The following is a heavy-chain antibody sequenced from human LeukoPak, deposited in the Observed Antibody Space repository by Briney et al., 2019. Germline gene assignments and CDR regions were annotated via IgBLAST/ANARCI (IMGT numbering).Heavy chain of an antibody. CDR3: ARDPGSSGWYYFDY. V-gene: IGHV1-2*04. Sequence: GASVTVSCKASGYTFTGYYMHWVRQAPGQGLEWMGWINPNSGGTNYAQKFQGWVTMTRDTSISTAYMELSRLRSDDTAVYYCARDPGSSGWYYFDYWGQGTLVTVSS. D-gene: IGHD6-19*01. CDR2: INPNSGGT. CDR1: GYTFTGYY. J-gene: IGHJ4*02.